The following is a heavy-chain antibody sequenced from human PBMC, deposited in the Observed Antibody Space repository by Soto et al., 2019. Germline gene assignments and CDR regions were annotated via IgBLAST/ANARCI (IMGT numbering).Heavy chain of an antibody. CDR2: ISAYSGKT. CDR3: ARDPYLGDHQY. J-gene: IGHJ4*02. Sequence: QVQLVQSGGEVKKPGASVKVSCKTSGYTFTTYGISWVRQAPGQGLEWVGWISAYSGKTHYAQKFQGKVTMTTDTXXXXAYLELRSLRSDDTAVYYCARDPYLGDHQYWGQGTLVTVSS. V-gene: IGHV1-18*01. CDR1: GYTFTTYG. D-gene: IGHD3-16*01.